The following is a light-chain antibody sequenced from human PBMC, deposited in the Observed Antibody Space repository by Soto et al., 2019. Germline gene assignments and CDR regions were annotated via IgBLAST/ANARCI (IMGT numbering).Light chain of an antibody. V-gene: IGKV1D-12*01. CDR2: TAS. CDR1: HDIDTW. J-gene: IGKJ3*01. CDR3: QQTHSFPPT. Sequence: DIQMTQSPSSVSASVGDRVNITCRASHDIDTWLAWYQQKPGKAPNLLIYTASSLQRGVPSRFSGSGSGTDFTLSINSLQPEDFATSYCQQTHSFPPTFGPGTKVDIK.